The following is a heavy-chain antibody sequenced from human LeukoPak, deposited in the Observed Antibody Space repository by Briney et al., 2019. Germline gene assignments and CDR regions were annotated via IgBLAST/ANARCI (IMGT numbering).Heavy chain of an antibody. J-gene: IGHJ6*03. Sequence: ASVKVSCKASGYTFTSYDINWVRQAPGQGLEWMGWMNPNSGNTGYAQKFQGKVTMTRNTSISTAYMELSSLRSEDTAVYYCALTGWSYYYYYYMDVWGKGTTVTISS. CDR2: MNPNSGNT. V-gene: IGHV1-8*01. CDR1: GYTFTSYD. D-gene: IGHD2-15*01. CDR3: ALTGWSYYYYYYMDV.